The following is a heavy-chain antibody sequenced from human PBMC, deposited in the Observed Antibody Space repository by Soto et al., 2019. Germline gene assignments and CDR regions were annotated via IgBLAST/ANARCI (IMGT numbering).Heavy chain of an antibody. V-gene: IGHV3-7*01. CDR3: ARDLASEYSSSPAIDY. D-gene: IGHD6-6*01. CDR1: GFTFSSYW. J-gene: IGHJ4*02. Sequence: EVQLVESGGGLVQPGGSLRLSCAASGFTFSSYWMSWVRQAPGKGLEWVANIKQDGSEKYYVDSVKGRFTISRDNAKNSLYLQMNSLRAEDTAVYYCARDLASEYSSSPAIDYWGQGTLVTVSS. CDR2: IKQDGSEK.